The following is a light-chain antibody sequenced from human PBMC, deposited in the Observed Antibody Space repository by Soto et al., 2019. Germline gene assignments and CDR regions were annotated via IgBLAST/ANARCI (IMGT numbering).Light chain of an antibody. CDR2: GAS. Sequence: EIALTQSPGTLSLSPGERATLSCRASQSVSSSYVAWYQQKPGQTPRLVIYGASTRATGTPDRFSGSGSGTDFTLTISGLEAEDFAVDFCLQFGISPYTFGQGTKLEV. CDR3: LQFGISPYT. CDR1: QSVSSSY. V-gene: IGKV3-20*01. J-gene: IGKJ2*01.